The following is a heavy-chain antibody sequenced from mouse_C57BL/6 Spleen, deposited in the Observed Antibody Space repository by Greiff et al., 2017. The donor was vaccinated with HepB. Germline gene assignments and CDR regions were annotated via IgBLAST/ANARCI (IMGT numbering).Heavy chain of an antibody. CDR3: VRPYYYGSSYVWFAY. Sequence: EVQLVESGGGLVQPKGSLKLSCAASGFSFNTYAMNWVRQAPGKGLEWVARIRSKSNNYATYYADSVKDRFTISRDDSESMLYLQMNNLKTEDTAMYYCVRPYYYGSSYVWFAYWGQGTLVTVSA. V-gene: IGHV10-1*01. J-gene: IGHJ3*01. CDR2: IRSKSNNYAT. CDR1: GFSFNTYA. D-gene: IGHD1-1*01.